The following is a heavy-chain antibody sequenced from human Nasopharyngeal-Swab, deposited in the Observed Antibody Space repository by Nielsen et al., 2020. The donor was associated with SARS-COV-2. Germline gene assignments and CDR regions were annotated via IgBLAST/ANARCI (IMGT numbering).Heavy chain of an antibody. CDR1: GGSFSGYY. V-gene: IGHV4-34*01. CDR3: ARDGSSSWYGYYYYDMDV. CDR2: INHSGST. Sequence: SETLSLTCAVYGGSFSGYYWSWIRQPPGKGLEWIGEINHSGSTNYNPSLKSRVTISVDTSKNQFSLKLSSVTAADTAVYYCARDGSSSWYGYYYYDMDVWGQGTTVTVSS. D-gene: IGHD6-13*01. J-gene: IGHJ6*02.